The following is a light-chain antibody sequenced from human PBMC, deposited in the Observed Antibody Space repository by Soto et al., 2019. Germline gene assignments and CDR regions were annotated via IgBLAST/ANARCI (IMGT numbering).Light chain of an antibody. V-gene: IGKV3-20*01. CDR3: QQYASSQT. CDR1: QSLISTY. J-gene: IGKJ1*01. Sequence: EIVLTQSPGTLSLSPGERAALSCRASQSLISTYLAWSQPKPGQAPRLLIYDASSRATGIPDRFSGSGSGTDFTLTISRLEPEDFAVYFCQQYASSQTFGQGTKVDIK. CDR2: DAS.